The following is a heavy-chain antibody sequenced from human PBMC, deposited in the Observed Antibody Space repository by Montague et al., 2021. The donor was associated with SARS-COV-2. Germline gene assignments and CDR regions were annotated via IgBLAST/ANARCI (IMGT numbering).Heavy chain of an antibody. D-gene: IGHD3-22*01. CDR2: IYSGGSST. J-gene: IGHJ4*02. V-gene: IGHV3-23*03. CDR3: AKTHRYYNRNFDY. Sequence: SLRLSCAASGFTFNSYAMSWVRQAPGKGLEWVSIIYSGGSSTYYADSVKGRFTISRDNSKNTLYLQMNSMIAEDTAVYYCAKTHRYYNRNFDYWGQETLVTVSS. CDR1: GFTFNSYA.